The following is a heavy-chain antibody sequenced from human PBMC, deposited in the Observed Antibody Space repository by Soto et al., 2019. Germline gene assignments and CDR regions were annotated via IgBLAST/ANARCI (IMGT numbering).Heavy chain of an antibody. D-gene: IGHD3-16*01. CDR1: GGSRSGYY. Sequence: SETLSLTCAVYGGSRSGYYWSWIRQPPGKGLEWIGEINHSGSTNYNPSLKSRVTISVDTSKNQFSLKLRSVTAADTAVYYCARRGSSNRGASWGQVTL. CDR3: ARRGSSNRGAS. CDR2: INHSGST. V-gene: IGHV4-34*01. J-gene: IGHJ5*02.